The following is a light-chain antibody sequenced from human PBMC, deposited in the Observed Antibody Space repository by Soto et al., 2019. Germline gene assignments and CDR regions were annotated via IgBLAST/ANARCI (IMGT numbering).Light chain of an antibody. J-gene: IGKJ1*01. CDR3: QQRSNGSSWT. V-gene: IGKV3-11*01. CDR1: QSVASRY. Sequence: EIVLTQSPGTLSLSPGERATLSCRASQSVASRYLAWYQQKPGQAPRLLIYGASTRATGIPARFIGSGSETDFTLTISSLEPEDFAVYYCQQRSNGSSWTCGQGTKVDI. CDR2: GAS.